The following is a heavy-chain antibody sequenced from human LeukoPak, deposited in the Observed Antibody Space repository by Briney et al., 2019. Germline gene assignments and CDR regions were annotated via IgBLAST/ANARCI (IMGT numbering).Heavy chain of an antibody. D-gene: IGHD4/OR15-4a*01. V-gene: IGHV3-7*01. CDR1: GFTFSDYY. J-gene: IGHJ4*02. CDR2: INLDGSQK. Sequence: PGGSLRLSCAASGFTFSDYYMSWIRQAPGKGLEWVANINLDGSQKYYVDSLKGRFTISRDNAKNSVYLQMDSLRAEDTAVYYCARDVDYANPRHDYWGQGTLVTVSS. CDR3: ARDVDYANPRHDY.